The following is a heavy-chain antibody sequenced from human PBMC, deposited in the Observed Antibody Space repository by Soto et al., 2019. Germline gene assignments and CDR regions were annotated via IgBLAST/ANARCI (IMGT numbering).Heavy chain of an antibody. J-gene: IGHJ1*01. D-gene: IGHD6-13*01. Sequence: EVQLLESGGGLVQPGRSLRLSCEASGFTFTDYAMHWVRQAPGKGLEWVSGINWNSATIAYSDSVKGRFIISRDNAKNSLNLQMNSLTVEDTSLYYCAKDAVSSWFEGIQVWSQGTLVTVSS. CDR2: INWNSATI. CDR1: GFTFTDYA. V-gene: IGHV3-9*01. CDR3: AKDAVSSWFEGIQV.